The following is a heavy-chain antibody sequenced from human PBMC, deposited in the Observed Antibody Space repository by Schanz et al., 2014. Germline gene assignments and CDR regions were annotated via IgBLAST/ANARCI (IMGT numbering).Heavy chain of an antibody. J-gene: IGHJ4*02. V-gene: IGHV3-11*01. D-gene: IGHD3-10*01. CDR3: ARIGGSVFDY. CDR1: GFPFSDYF. CDR2: IGNGGVTI. Sequence: QVQLVDSGGGFVQPGGSLRLSCTASGFPFSDYFMAWIRQPPGRGLEWVSYIGNGGVTIYYADSVKGRFTISRDNSKNSLYLQMNSLRAEDTAVYYCARIGGSVFDYWAQGTLVTVSS.